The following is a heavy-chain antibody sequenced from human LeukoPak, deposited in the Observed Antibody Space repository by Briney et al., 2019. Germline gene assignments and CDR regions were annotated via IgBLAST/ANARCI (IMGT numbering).Heavy chain of an antibody. J-gene: IGHJ4*02. CDR1: GGSISSDY. CDR3: ARLSGYSSGHYYSDY. V-gene: IGHV4-59*01. Sequence: SETLSLTCTVSGGSISSDYWSWIRQPPGKGLEWIGYIYYRGSTNYNPSLKSRVTISVNTSKNQFSLKLSSVTAADTAVYYCARLSGYSSGHYYSDYWGQGTLVTVSS. D-gene: IGHD3-22*01. CDR2: IYYRGST.